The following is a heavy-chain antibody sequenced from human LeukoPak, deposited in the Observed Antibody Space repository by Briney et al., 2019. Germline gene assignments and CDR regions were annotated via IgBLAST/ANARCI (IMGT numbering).Heavy chain of an antibody. V-gene: IGHV3-23*01. CDR1: GFTFSSYA. J-gene: IGHJ4*02. CDR2: ISSSGGST. D-gene: IGHD1-26*01. Sequence: GGSLRLSCAASGFTFSSYAMHWVRQAPGKGLEWVSAISSSGGSTYYADSVRGRFIISRDSSKNTLYLQMNSLRAEDTAVYYCAKGGAQVGGQGTLVTVSS. CDR3: AKGGAQV.